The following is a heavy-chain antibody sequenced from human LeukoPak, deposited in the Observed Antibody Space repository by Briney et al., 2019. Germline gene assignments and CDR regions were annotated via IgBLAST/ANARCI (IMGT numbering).Heavy chain of an antibody. V-gene: IGHV4-39*01. J-gene: IGHJ4*02. D-gene: IGHD6-25*01. CDR1: GGSISSSSYY. Sequence: SETLSLTCTVSGGSISSSSYYWGWIRQPPGKGLEWIGSIYYSGSTYYNPSLKSRVTISVDTSKNQFSLKLSSVTAADTAVYYCARHRLGYSSGRFPPYYFDYWGQGTLVTVSS. CDR3: ARHRLGYSSGRFPPYYFDY. CDR2: IYYSGST.